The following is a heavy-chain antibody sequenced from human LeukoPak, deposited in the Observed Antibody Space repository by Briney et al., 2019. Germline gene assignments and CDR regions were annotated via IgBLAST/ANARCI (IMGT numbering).Heavy chain of an antibody. D-gene: IGHD2-15*01. Sequence: PSETLSLTCTVSGGSISSHYWTWIRQPAGKGLEWIGRIYTSGNTGYNPSLKSGVTMSVDTSKNQFSLNLSSVTAADTAVYYCARVDLRAAFFDYWGQGTLVTVSS. J-gene: IGHJ4*02. CDR3: ARVDLRAAFFDY. CDR2: IYTSGNT. CDR1: GGSISSHY. V-gene: IGHV4-4*07.